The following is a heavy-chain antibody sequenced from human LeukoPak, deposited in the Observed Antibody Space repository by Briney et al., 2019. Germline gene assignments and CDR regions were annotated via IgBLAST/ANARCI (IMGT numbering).Heavy chain of an antibody. Sequence: GGSLRLSCAASGFTFSSYGMHWVRQAPGKGLEWVAVISYDGSNKYYADSVKGRFTISRDNSKNTVHLQMNSLRAGHRTVSCSAKDPAYYVSSGYYYAPLDYWGQGTLVTVSS. CDR1: GFTFSSYG. D-gene: IGHD3-22*01. J-gene: IGHJ4*02. CDR2: ISYDGSNK. V-gene: IGHV3-30*18. CDR3: AKDPAYYVSSGYYYAPLDY.